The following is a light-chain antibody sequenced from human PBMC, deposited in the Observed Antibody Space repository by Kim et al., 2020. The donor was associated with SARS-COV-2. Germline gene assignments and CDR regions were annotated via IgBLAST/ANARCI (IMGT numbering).Light chain of an antibody. Sequence: PGRKAALSCRARQGVGGNLAWYEKKSGQAPRLLNYGAATRATGIPARFSGSGSGTEFTLTISSLQSEDVAVYYCQQYDVWPRPFGLGTKVDIK. J-gene: IGKJ1*01. CDR1: QGVGGN. CDR2: GAA. CDR3: QQYDVWPRP. V-gene: IGKV3-15*01.